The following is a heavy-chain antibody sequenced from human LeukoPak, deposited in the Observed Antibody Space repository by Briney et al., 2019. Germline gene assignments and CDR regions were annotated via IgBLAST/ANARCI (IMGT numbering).Heavy chain of an antibody. J-gene: IGHJ3*02. CDR2: IYSSGST. Sequence: SQTLSLTCTVSGGSISSGIYYWSWIRQPAGKGLEWNGRIYSSGSTSYNPSLESRVTISVDTSKNRFSLKLTSVTAADTAVYYCAIHDYGDRDAFDIWGQGTMVTVSS. CDR1: GGSISSGIYY. CDR3: AIHDYGDRDAFDI. D-gene: IGHD4-17*01. V-gene: IGHV4-61*02.